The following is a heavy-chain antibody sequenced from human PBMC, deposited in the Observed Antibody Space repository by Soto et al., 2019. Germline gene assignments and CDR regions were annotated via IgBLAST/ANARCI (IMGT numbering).Heavy chain of an antibody. CDR2: ISASSSHK. CDR3: ARLRSDAFDI. V-gene: IGHV3-21*02. J-gene: IGHJ3*02. Sequence: EVQLVESGGRLVKPGESLRLSCVASGFDFSYYTMNWVRQAPGKGLEWVSAISASSSHKYSADSVRGRFTFSRDNANNSLYLQMNNLRVEDKDVYYCARLRSDAFDIWGQGTLVTVSS. D-gene: IGHD4-17*01. CDR1: GFDFSYYT.